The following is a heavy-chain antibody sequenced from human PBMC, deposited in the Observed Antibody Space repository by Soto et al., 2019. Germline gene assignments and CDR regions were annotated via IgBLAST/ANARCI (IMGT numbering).Heavy chain of an antibody. CDR3: ARVLGGYPNFDF. CDR2: ITYDGSDK. CDR1: GFTFSRYG. V-gene: IGHV3-30-3*01. Sequence: GGSLRLSCAASGFTFSRYGLHWVRQAPGKGLEWVAFITYDGSDKFYADSVKGRFTISRDTSKNTLYLQMNSLRAEDTAVYYCARVLGGYPNFDFWGQGTLVTVSS. D-gene: IGHD3-22*01. J-gene: IGHJ4*02.